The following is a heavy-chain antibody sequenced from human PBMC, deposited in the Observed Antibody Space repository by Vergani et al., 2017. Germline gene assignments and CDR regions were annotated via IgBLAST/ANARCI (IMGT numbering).Heavy chain of an antibody. J-gene: IGHJ2*01. CDR2: IYYSGST. CDR3: ARSLTMVRGSWYFDV. CDR1: GGSISSYY. D-gene: IGHD3-10*01. Sequence: QVQLQESGPGLVKPSETLSLTCTVSGGSISSYYWSWIRQPPGKGLEWIGYIYYSGSTNYNPSLKSRVTISVDTSKNQFSLKLSSVTAADTAVYYCARSLTMVRGSWYFDVWGRGTLVTVSS. V-gene: IGHV4-59*01.